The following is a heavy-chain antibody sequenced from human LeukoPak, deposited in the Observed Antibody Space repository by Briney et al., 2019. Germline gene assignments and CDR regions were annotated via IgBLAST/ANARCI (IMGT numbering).Heavy chain of an antibody. CDR2: IYYSGST. V-gene: IGHV4-59*01. CDR1: GGSISSYY. J-gene: IGHJ4*02. D-gene: IGHD1-26*01. Sequence: SETLSLTCTASGGSISSYYWSWIRQPPGKGLEWIGYIYYSGSTNYNPSLKSRVTISVDTSKNQFSLKLSSVTAADTAVYYCARSGVVVGATSPFGYWGQGTLVTVSS. CDR3: ARSGVVVGATSPFGY.